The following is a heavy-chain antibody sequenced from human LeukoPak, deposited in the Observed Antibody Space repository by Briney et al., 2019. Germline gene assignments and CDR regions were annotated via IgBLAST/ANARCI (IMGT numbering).Heavy chain of an antibody. Sequence: GGSLRLSCAASGFTFSRYSMNWVRQAPGKGLEWVSSISTTSRYIYYADSVQGRFTVTRDNAKNSLSLQMNSLRADDTAVYYCAKDVPGGWWYFDLWGRGTLVTVSS. J-gene: IGHJ2*01. CDR2: ISTTSRYI. CDR3: AKDVPGGWWYFDL. CDR1: GFTFSRYS. D-gene: IGHD6-19*01. V-gene: IGHV3-21*04.